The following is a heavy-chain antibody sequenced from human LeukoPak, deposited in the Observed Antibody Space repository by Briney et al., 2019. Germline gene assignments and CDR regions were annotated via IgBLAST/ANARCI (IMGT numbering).Heavy chain of an antibody. J-gene: IGHJ4*02. CDR2: ISSSSSYI. Sequence: GGSLRLSCAASGFTFSSYSMNWVRQAPGKGLEWVSSISSSSSYIYYADSVKGRFTISRDNSKNTLYLQMNSLRAEDTAVYYCAKDTPNKYYYGSGSYYKARYFDYWGQGTLVTVSS. D-gene: IGHD3-10*01. V-gene: IGHV3-21*04. CDR3: AKDTPNKYYYGSGSYYKARYFDY. CDR1: GFTFSSYS.